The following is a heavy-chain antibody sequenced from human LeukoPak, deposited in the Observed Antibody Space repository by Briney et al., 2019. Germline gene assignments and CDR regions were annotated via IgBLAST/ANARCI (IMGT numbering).Heavy chain of an antibody. D-gene: IGHD3-22*01. Sequence: PGGSLRLSCVTSGFTFSDYSIHWLRQAPGRGLEWVAVTLYDGSMQYYADSVKGRFIISRDNSKNTVYLQMNSLRPEDMALYYCARDPRGPTKYDRSDRDTFDHWGQGTQVTVSS. CDR3: ARDPRGPTKYDRSDRDTFDH. CDR1: GFTFSDYS. J-gene: IGHJ4*02. CDR2: TLYDGSMQ. V-gene: IGHV3-30*06.